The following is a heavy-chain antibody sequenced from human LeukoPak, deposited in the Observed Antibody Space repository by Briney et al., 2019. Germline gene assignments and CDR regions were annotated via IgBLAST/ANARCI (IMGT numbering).Heavy chain of an antibody. CDR1: GFTLSSYA. J-gene: IGHJ4*02. D-gene: IGHD4-17*01. Sequence: GGSLRLSCAASGFTLSSYAMSWVRQAPGKGLEWVSSISSSSSYIYYADSVKGRFTISRDNAKNSLYLQMNSLRAEDTAVYYCARDPTYGDYSFDYWGQGTLVTVSS. CDR2: ISSSSSYI. V-gene: IGHV3-21*01. CDR3: ARDPTYGDYSFDY.